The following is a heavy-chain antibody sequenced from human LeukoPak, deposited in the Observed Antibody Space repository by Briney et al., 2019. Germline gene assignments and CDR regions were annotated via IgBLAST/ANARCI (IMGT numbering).Heavy chain of an antibody. CDR3: ARDKSPYIIDV. Sequence: ASVTVSCKASGYTFTRYGISWVRQAPGQVLEWMGWISADNTNTNFAQKFQDRVIMTTDTSTSTAYMEMRSLRSDDTAIYYCARDKSPYIIDVWGQGTTVTVSS. V-gene: IGHV1-18*01. J-gene: IGHJ6*02. D-gene: IGHD3-16*01. CDR1: GYTFTRYG. CDR2: ISADNTNT.